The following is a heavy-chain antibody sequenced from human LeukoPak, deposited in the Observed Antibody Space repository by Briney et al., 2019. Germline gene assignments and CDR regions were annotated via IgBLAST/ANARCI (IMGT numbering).Heavy chain of an antibody. CDR1: GYTFTDYA. Sequence: GASVTVSCKASGYTFTDYAMHWVRQAPGERLEWMGWINTGKGNTKYSQKFQGRVTITADEPTSTAYMELSSLRSDDTAVYYCARDSREWFDPWGQGTLVTVSS. CDR2: INTGKGNT. J-gene: IGHJ5*02. CDR3: ARDSREWFDP. V-gene: IGHV1-3*04.